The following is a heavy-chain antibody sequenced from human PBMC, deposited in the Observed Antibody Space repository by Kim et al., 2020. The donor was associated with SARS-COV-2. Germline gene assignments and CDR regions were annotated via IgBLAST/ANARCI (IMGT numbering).Heavy chain of an antibody. D-gene: IGHD6-13*01. V-gene: IGHV3-30-3*01. CDR2: ISYDGSNK. Sequence: GGSQRLSCAASGFTFSSYTMHWVRQAPGKGLEWVAVISYDGSNKYYADSVKGRFTISRDNSKNTLYLQMNSLRAEDTCVYYCARVVRAYSSRFRGYQYYYGRDVWGQGTTVTVSS. J-gene: IGHJ6*02. CDR1: GFTFSSYT. CDR3: ARVVRAYSSRFRGYQYYYGRDV.